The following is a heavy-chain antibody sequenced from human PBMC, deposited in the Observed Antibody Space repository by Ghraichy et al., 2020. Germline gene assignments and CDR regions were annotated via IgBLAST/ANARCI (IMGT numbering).Heavy chain of an antibody. CDR1: GGSFSGYY. J-gene: IGHJ4*02. CDR3: ARYSPAAVAGTNLDY. CDR2: INHSGST. D-gene: IGHD6-19*01. Sequence: SETLSLTCAVYGGSFSGYYWSWIRQPPGKGLEWIGEINHSGSTNYNPSLKSRVTISVDTSKNQFSLKLSSVTAADTAVYYCARYSPAAVAGTNLDYWGQGTLVTVSS. V-gene: IGHV4-34*01.